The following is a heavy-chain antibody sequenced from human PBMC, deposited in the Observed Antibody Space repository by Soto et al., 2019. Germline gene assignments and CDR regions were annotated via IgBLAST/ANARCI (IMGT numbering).Heavy chain of an antibody. CDR3: AKDEGDSSSWYADY. V-gene: IGHV3-30*18. D-gene: IGHD6-13*01. CDR2: ISYDGSNK. J-gene: IGHJ4*02. CDR1: GFTFSSYG. Sequence: QVQLVESGGGVVQPGRSLRLSCAASGFTFSSYGMHWVRQAPGKGLEWVAVISYDGSNKYYADSVKGRFTISRDNSKNTVYLQMNSLRAEDTAVYYCAKDEGDSSSWYADYWGQGTLVTVSS.